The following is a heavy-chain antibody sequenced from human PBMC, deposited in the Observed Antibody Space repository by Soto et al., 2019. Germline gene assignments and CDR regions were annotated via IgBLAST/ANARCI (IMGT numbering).Heavy chain of an antibody. CDR2: SYNGVT. V-gene: IGHV1-18*01. CDR3: ASSYSNYALIDYYYYGMDV. J-gene: IGHJ6*02. Sequence: ASVKVSCKASGYTFTNYGISWVRQAPGQGPEWMGGSYNGVTNYAQNLQGRVTMTTDTSTSTAYMELGSLRSDDTAVYYCASSYSNYALIDYYYYGMDVWGQGTTVTVS. D-gene: IGHD4-4*01. CDR1: GYTFTNYG.